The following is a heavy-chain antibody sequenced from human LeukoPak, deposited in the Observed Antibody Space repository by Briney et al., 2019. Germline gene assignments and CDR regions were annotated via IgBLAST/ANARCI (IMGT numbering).Heavy chain of an antibody. Sequence: ASVKVPCKASGYTFTNYCLRWVRPAPAQGLNGMDWVDAYNGHTTYAQNIQGRLTMTTDTSTSTAYMDLRSLRSDDTAVYYCVRDFSCGGGTCSDCVDPWGQGNLVTVSS. D-gene: IGHD2-15*01. CDR2: VDAYNGHT. V-gene: IGHV1-18*01. J-gene: IGHJ5*02. CDR1: GYTFTNYC. CDR3: VRDFSCGGGTCSDCVDP.